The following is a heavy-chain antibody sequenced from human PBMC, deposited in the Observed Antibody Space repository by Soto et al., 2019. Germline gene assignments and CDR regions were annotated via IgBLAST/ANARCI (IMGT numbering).Heavy chain of an antibody. Sequence: GGSLGLCCTASGFTVGDDAMSWVRQAPGKGLEWISFIRNKAYRGTTKYAASVRGRFTISRDDSKSIAYLQMNSLKTEDTAVYYCTIGDMALTDYWGQGTLVTVSS. V-gene: IGHV3-49*04. D-gene: IGHD2-15*01. CDR1: GFTVGDDA. CDR3: TIGDMALTDY. J-gene: IGHJ4*02. CDR2: IRNKAYRGTT.